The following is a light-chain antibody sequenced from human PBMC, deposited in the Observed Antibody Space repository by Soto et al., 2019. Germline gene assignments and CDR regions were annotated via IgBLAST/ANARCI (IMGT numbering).Light chain of an antibody. CDR1: QSISSW. V-gene: IGKV1-5*03. Sequence: DIQMTQSPSTLSGSVGDRVTITCRASQSISSWLAWYQQKPGKAPKLLIYKASSLESGVPSTFSGSGSGTEFTLTISSLHPDDSATYYCQQSYSTPWTFGQGTKVDIK. CDR2: KAS. J-gene: IGKJ1*01. CDR3: QQSYSTPWT.